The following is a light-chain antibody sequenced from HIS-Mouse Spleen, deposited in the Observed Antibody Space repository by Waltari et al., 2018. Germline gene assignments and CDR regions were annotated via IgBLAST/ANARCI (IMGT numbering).Light chain of an antibody. V-gene: IGLV2-14*03. J-gene: IGLJ2*01. CDR2: DVS. CDR3: SSYTSSST. Sequence: QSALTQPASVSGSPGQSFTISCTGTSSDVGGYNYVSWYQQHPGKAPKLMMYDVSNLPSGVSNHFSGSKSGNTASLTISGLQAEDEADYYCSSYTSSSTFGGGTKLTVL. CDR1: SSDVGGYNY.